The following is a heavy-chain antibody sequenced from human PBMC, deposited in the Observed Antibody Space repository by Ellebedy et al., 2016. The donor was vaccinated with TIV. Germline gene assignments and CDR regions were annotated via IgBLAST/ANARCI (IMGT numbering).Heavy chain of an antibody. V-gene: IGHV4-38-2*02. CDR1: GYFISDGYY. CDR3: ARDGTVLVPAADMDV. CDR2: GYHSGST. Sequence: SETLSLTCTVSGYFISDGYYWGWIRQPPGKGLEWIGSGYHSGSTFYNPSLTSRVSISVDTTKNQFSLRLASVTAADTAVYYCARDGTVLVPAADMDVWGKGTTVTVSS. D-gene: IGHD2-2*01. J-gene: IGHJ6*03.